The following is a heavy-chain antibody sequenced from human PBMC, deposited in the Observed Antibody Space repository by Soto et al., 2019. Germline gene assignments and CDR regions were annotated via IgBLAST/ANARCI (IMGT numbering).Heavy chain of an antibody. CDR3: ARSVKGVATISHLYYYYYYMDV. Sequence: QSQTLSLTCAISGDSVSSNSAAWNWIRQSPSRGLEWLGRTYYRSKWYNDYAVSVKSRITINPDTSKNQFSLQLNSVTPEDTAVYYCARSVKGVATISHLYYYYYYMDVWGKGTTVTVSS. D-gene: IGHD5-12*01. J-gene: IGHJ6*03. CDR2: TYYRSKWYN. V-gene: IGHV6-1*01. CDR1: GDSVSSNSAA.